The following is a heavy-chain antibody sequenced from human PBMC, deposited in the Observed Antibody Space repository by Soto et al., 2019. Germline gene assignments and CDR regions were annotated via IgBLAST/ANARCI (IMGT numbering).Heavy chain of an antibody. D-gene: IGHD3-10*01. Sequence: PSETLSLTCTVSGASISSTYYYWGWIRQPPGKGLEWIGSIYYTGKTYYNPSLKSRVIISVDTSKNEFSLRLSSVTAADTAVYYCARPQGSTSMCHWFDPWGQGTLVTVSS. J-gene: IGHJ5*02. CDR2: IYYTGKT. CDR1: GASISSTYYY. V-gene: IGHV4-39*01. CDR3: ARPQGSTSMCHWFDP.